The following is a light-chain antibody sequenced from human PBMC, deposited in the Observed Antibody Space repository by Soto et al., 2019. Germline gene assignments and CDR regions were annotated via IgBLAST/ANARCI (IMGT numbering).Light chain of an antibody. V-gene: IGLV2-23*02. CDR1: SSTVGGFNV. Sequence: QSALTQPASVSGSPGQSITISCTGTSSTVGGFNVVSWYQQHPGKAPKLMIFEVNKRPSGVSNRFSGSKSGNTASLTISGLRVEDEADYYCCSSGGSPTYVFGTGTKVTVL. CDR3: CSSGGSPTYV. J-gene: IGLJ1*01. CDR2: EVN.